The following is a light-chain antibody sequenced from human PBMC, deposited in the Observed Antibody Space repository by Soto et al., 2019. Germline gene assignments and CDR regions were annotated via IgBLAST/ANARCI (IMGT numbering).Light chain of an antibody. CDR2: SNN. CDR1: SSNIGSNT. Sequence: QPVLTQPPSASGTPGQRVTISCSGSSSNIGSNTVNWYQQLPGTAPKLLIYSNNQRPSGVPDRFSGSKSGTSASLAISGLQAEDEGDYYCAAWDDSLNGPVVFGGGTKLTVL. J-gene: IGLJ2*01. V-gene: IGLV1-44*01. CDR3: AAWDDSLNGPVV.